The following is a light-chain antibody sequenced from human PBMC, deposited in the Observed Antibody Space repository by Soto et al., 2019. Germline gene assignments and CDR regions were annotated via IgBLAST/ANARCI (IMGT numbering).Light chain of an antibody. J-gene: IGKJ2*01. CDR2: GAS. V-gene: IGKV1-39*01. CDR1: QSISIN. Sequence: DILLTQSPPSLSASVGDTVTIACRASQSISINLNWYQHRPGEAPKVLIYGASTLATGAPSRFSGSGVGTDFTHTISSLQLEDFATYYCQQTYTTRVYTFGQGTKLEFK. CDR3: QQTYTTRVYT.